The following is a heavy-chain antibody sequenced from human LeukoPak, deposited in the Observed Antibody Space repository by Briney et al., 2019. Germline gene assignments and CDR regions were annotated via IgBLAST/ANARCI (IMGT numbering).Heavy chain of an antibody. J-gene: IGHJ4*02. D-gene: IGHD4/OR15-4a*01. CDR1: GFTVSSNY. CDR3: ARDRGGGSADYYFDY. V-gene: IGHV3-53*05. Sequence: GGSLRLSCAASGFTVSSNYMSWVRQAPGKGLEWVSVIYSGGSTYYADSAKGRFTISRDNAKNTLYLQMNSLRAEDMAVYYCARDRGGGSADYYFDYWGQGTLVTVSS. CDR2: IYSGGST.